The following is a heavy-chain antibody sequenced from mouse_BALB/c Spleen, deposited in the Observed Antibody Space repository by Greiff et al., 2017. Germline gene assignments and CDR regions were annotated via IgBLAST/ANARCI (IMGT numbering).Heavy chain of an antibody. CDR2: INPSTGYT. CDR1: GYTFTSYW. J-gene: IGHJ2*01. D-gene: IGHD2-4*01. V-gene: IGHV1-7*01. Sequence: QVQLQQSGAELAKPGASVKMSCKASGYTFTSYWMHWVKQRPGQGLEWIGYINPSTGYTEYNQKFKDKATLTADKSSSTAYMQLSSLTSEDSAVYYCARRGLLDDWGQGTTLTVSS. CDR3: ARRGLLDD.